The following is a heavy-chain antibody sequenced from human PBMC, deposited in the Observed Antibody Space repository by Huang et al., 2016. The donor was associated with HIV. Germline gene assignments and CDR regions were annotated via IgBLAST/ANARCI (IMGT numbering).Heavy chain of an antibody. CDR1: GGSFSDYY. V-gene: IGHV4-34*06. CDR3: V. CDR2: INHGGST. Sequence: QVQLQQWGAGLLKPSETLSLTCAVYGGSFSDYYWSWLRQLPEKGLEWIGHINHGGSTNYNPSLKSRVTTSVDTSKNQFSLRLGSRGPHYYFYYMDVWGKGTTVTVSS. J-gene: IGHJ6*03.